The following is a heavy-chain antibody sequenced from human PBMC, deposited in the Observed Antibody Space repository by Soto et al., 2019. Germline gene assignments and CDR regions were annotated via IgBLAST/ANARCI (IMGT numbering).Heavy chain of an antibody. CDR1: GGSFDDFY. CDR3: ARGQLVWYGDLTPYHRDMDV. CDR2: ISHDGGT. J-gene: IGHJ6*02. V-gene: IGHV4-34*01. Sequence: PSETLSLTCAFYGGSFDDFYLSWVRQSPGKGLECVGEISHDGGTNYSPSLASRVSISVDTSKNQFSLHLRSVTAADTGLYYCARGQLVWYGDLTPYHRDMDVWGQGTTVTVYS. D-gene: IGHD3-10*01.